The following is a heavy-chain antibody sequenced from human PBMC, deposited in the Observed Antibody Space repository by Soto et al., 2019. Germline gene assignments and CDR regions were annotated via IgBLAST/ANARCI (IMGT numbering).Heavy chain of an antibody. CDR2: INPSGGST. J-gene: IGHJ4*02. CDR3: ARDSFFKKAYYDFWSGYYTPGSYFDY. V-gene: IGHV1-46*01. CDR1: GYTFTSYY. Sequence: ASVKVSFKASGYTFTSYYMHWVRQAPGQGLEWMGIINPSGGSTSYAQKFQGRVTMTRDTSTSTVYMELSSLRSEDTAVYYCARDSFFKKAYYDFWSGYYTPGSYFDYWGQGTLVTVSS. D-gene: IGHD3-3*01.